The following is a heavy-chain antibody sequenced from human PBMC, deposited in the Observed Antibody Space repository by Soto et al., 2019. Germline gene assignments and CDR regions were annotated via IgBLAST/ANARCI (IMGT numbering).Heavy chain of an antibody. V-gene: IGHV3-33*01. Sequence: QVQLVESGGGVVQPGRSLRLSCAASGFTFSSYGMHWVRQAPGKGLEWVAVIWYDGSNKYYADSVRGRFTISRDNSQNTLYLQLISLSAEETAVYYCAIDDGFANYVSSRSEYYYYGFDVWGQGTTVTVSS. CDR2: IWYDGSNK. J-gene: IGHJ6*02. CDR3: AIDDGFANYVSSRSEYYYYGFDV. D-gene: IGHD3-16*01. CDR1: GFTFSSYG.